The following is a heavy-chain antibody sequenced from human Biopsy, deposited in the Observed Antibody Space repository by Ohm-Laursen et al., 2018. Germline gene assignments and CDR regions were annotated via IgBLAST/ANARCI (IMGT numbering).Heavy chain of an antibody. Sequence: GSSVKVSCKASGYVFINYLVHWVRQAPGQGLEWMGKINPSGGTVAYAHKFQGRVSMTRDTSTSTIYMDLSSLRSEDTALYYCTRDIGPWGDHSFEYWGQGTLVTVSS. J-gene: IGHJ4*02. D-gene: IGHD4-11*01. CDR3: TRDIGPWGDHSFEY. CDR1: GYVFINYL. V-gene: IGHV1-46*01. CDR2: INPSGGTV.